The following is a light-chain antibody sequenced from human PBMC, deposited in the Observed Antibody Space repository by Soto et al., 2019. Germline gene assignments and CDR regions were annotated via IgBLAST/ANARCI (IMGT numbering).Light chain of an antibody. J-gene: IGKJ4*01. Sequence: EIVLTQSPGTLSLSPGERATLSCRASQSVSSSYLAWYQQKPGRAPRLLIYGASSRATGIPDRFSGSGSETDFTLTINRLEPDDFAVYYCHQYGSSLLTFGGGPKVEIK. CDR2: GAS. V-gene: IGKV3-20*01. CDR3: HQYGSSLLT. CDR1: QSVSSSY.